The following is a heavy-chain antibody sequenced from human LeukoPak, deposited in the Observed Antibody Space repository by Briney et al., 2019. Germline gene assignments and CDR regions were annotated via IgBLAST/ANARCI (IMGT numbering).Heavy chain of an antibody. V-gene: IGHV3-21*01. CDR1: GFTFSSYS. J-gene: IGHJ4*02. CDR2: ISSSSSYI. CDR3: ARESGEGSAAMTATIY. Sequence: GGSLRLSCAASGFTFSSYSMNWVRQAPGKGLEWVSSISSSSSYIYYADSVKGRFTISRDNAKNSLYLQMNSLRAEDTAVYYCARESGEGSAAMTATIYWGQGTLVTVSS. D-gene: IGHD2-2*01.